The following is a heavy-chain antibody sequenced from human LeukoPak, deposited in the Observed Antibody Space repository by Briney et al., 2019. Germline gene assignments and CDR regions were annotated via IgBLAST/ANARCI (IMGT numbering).Heavy chain of an antibody. CDR2: INAGNGNT. V-gene: IGHV1-3*01. D-gene: IGHD1-26*01. Sequence: ASVKVSCKASGYTFIAYAMHWVRQAPGQSLEWMGWINAGNGNTKNSQKLQGRVTITRDTPASTAYMELSGLRSEDTAVYYCARSGGEYSGSYLGYWGQGTLVTVSS. J-gene: IGHJ4*02. CDR1: GYTFIAYA. CDR3: ARSGGEYSGSYLGY.